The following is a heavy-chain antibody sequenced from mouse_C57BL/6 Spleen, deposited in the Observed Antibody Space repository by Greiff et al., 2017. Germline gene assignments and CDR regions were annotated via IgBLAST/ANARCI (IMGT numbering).Heavy chain of an antibody. CDR2: ISNGGGST. V-gene: IGHV5-12*01. J-gene: IGHJ2*01. CDR3: ARQAYYRNYGGFDY. CDR1: GFTFSDYY. Sequence: EVKVVESGGGLVQPGGSLKLSCAASGFTFSDYYMHWVRQTPEKRLEWVAYISNGGGSTYYPDTVKGRFTISRDNAKNTLYLQMNRLKSEDTAMYYCARQAYYRNYGGFDYWGQGTTLTVSS. D-gene: IGHD2-10*01.